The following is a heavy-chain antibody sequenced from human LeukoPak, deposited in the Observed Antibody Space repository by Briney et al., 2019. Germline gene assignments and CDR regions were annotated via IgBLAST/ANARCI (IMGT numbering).Heavy chain of an antibody. CDR1: GFTFSSYE. V-gene: IGHV3-20*04. J-gene: IGHJ3*02. CDR2: INWNGGST. D-gene: IGHD3-22*01. CDR3: ARAYYYDSSGYYGDAFDI. Sequence: GGSLRLSCAASGFTFSSYEMNWVRQAPGKGLEWVSGINWNGGSTGYADSVKGRFTISRDNAKNSLYLQMNSLRAEDTALYYCARAYYYDSSGYYGDAFDIWGQGTMVTVSS.